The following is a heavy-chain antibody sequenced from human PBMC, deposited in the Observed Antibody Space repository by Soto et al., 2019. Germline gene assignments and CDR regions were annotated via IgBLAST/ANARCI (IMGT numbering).Heavy chain of an antibody. CDR1: GGSISSGGYY. Sequence: PSETLSLTCTVSGGSISSGGYYWSWIRQHPGKGLEWIGDVYCRGSTYYNPSLTSRVTISVDTSKNQFYLKLSSVTAAGTAVYYCARVKRFEGWFDPWGQGTLVTVSS. V-gene: IGHV4-31*03. CDR2: VYCRGST. J-gene: IGHJ5*02. CDR3: ARVKRFEGWFDP. D-gene: IGHD3-3*01.